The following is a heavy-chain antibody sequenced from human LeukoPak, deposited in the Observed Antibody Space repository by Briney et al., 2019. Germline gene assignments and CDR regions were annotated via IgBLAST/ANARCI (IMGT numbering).Heavy chain of an antibody. D-gene: IGHD6-13*01. Sequence: PGGSLRLSCAASGFSFSSYWMSWVRQAPGKGLEWVANIKQDGSEKYYVDSVKGRFTISRDNAKNSLYLQMNSLRAEDTAVYYFARSDRGWQQGGQLAFDYWGQGTLVTVSS. J-gene: IGHJ4*02. V-gene: IGHV3-7*01. CDR2: IKQDGSEK. CDR3: ARSDRGWQQGGQLAFDY. CDR1: GFSFSSYW.